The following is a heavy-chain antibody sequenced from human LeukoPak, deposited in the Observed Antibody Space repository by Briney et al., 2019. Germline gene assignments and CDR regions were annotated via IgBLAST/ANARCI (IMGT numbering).Heavy chain of an antibody. CDR3: AKHLTATNTYIFFGLDV. CDR1: GYSFKDYG. V-gene: IGHV3-9*01. D-gene: IGHD1-26*01. J-gene: IGHJ6*02. CDR2: INWNGGGT. Sequence: GGSLRLSCAATGYSFKDYGMHWVRQPPGKGPEWVSAINWNGGGTDYADSVMGRFTIFRDNAKNSLYLQLSSLRPEDTALYYCAKHLTATNTYIFFGLDVWGHGTSVTVSS.